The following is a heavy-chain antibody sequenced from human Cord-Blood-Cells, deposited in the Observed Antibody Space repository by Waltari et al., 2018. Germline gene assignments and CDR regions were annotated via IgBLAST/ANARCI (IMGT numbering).Heavy chain of an antibody. CDR1: GGTFSRDA. D-gene: IGHD6-6*01. Sequence: QVQLVQSGAEVKKPGSSVKVSCKASGGTFSRDATRRVRQAPGQGLEWMGGIIPIFGTANYAQKFQGRVTITADESTSTAYMELSSLRSEDTAVYYCARGSVGFEYSSSSFDYWGQGTLVTVSS. CDR2: IIPIFGTA. V-gene: IGHV1-69*01. J-gene: IGHJ4*02. CDR3: ARGSVGFEYSSSSFDY.